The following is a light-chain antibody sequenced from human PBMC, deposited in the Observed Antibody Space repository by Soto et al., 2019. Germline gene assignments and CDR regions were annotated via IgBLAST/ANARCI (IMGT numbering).Light chain of an antibody. Sequence: EIVMTQSPATLSVSPGERATLSCRASQSISSHLAWYQQKPGQAPRLLIYDASTSAAGIPARFSGSGSGTEFTLTISSLQSEDFSVFNGQHFNIWPQTFGEGTKV. CDR2: DAS. V-gene: IGKV3-15*01. J-gene: IGKJ1*01. CDR3: QHFNIWPQT. CDR1: QSISSH.